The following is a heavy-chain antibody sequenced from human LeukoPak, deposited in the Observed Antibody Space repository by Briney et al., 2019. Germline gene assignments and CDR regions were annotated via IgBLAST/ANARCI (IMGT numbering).Heavy chain of an antibody. V-gene: IGHV4-34*01. CDR1: GGSFSGYY. J-gene: IGHJ5*02. Sequence: PSETLSLTCVVYGGSFSGYYWTWIRQPPGKGLEWIGTIYYRGSTYYNPSLKSRVTISVDTSKNQFSLKLTSVTAADTAVYYCARLGRTYYDFWSGPWGQGTLVTVSS. CDR3: ARLGRTYYDFWSGP. D-gene: IGHD3-3*01. CDR2: IYYRGST.